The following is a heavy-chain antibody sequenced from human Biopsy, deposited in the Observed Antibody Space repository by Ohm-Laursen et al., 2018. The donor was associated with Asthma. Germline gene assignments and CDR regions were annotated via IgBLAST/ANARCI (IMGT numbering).Heavy chain of an antibody. V-gene: IGHV1-69*06. J-gene: IGHJ4*02. CDR1: GGTFSNFA. CDR2: IMTVFGTT. Sequence: SAKVSCKAPGGTFSNFAISWVRQAPGQGLEWLGGIMTVFGTTNYAQKFQGRVTMTEDTSTDTAYMELSSLSSDDTAVYYCASDFPKDYVRYNFQFWGQGTLVTVSS. D-gene: IGHD4-17*01. CDR3: ASDFPKDYVRYNFQF.